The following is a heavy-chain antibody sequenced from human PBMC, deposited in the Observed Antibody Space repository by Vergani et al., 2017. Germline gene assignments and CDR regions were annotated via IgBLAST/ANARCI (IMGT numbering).Heavy chain of an antibody. D-gene: IGHD2-2*01. V-gene: IGHV4-30-2*01. CDR2: IYHSGST. J-gene: IGHJ5*02. CDR1: GGSISSGGYS. Sequence: QLQLQESGSGLVKPSQTLSLTCAVSGGSISSGGYSWSWIRQPPGKGLEWIGYIYHSGSTYYNPSLKSRVTISVDRSKNQFSLKLSSVTAADTAVYYCDSGGLCSSTSCYAPLYNWFDPWGQGTLVTVSS. CDR3: DSGGLCSSTSCYAPLYNWFDP.